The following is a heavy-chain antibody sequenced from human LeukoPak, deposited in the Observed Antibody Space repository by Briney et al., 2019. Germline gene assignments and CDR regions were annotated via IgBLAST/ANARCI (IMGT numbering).Heavy chain of an antibody. CDR2: ISAYSGNT. CDR1: GYSFRDSG. Sequence: ASVKVSRKASGYSFRDSGINWVRQAPAQGLEWVGWISAYSGNTYFAQNFQGRVTLPTDTYTSTGYVELRPLRSDDTAVYSCARGENPLDAFDIWGQGTMVSVSS. CDR3: ARGENPLDAFDI. J-gene: IGHJ3*02. V-gene: IGHV1-18*01.